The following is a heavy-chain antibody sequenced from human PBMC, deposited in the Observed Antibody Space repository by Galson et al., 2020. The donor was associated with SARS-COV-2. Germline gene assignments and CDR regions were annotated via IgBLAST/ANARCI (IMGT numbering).Heavy chain of an antibody. V-gene: IGHV4-39*07. J-gene: IGHJ4*02. Sequence: SEILSLTCTVSGGSISSSSHYWGWIRQPPGKALEWIGSISYSGSTYYNPSLKSRVTISVDTSKNQFSLKLSSVTAADTAMYYCARGYYDILTGYSKNFDYWGQGTLVTVSS. CDR1: GGSISSSSHY. CDR2: ISYSGST. CDR3: ARGYYDILTGYSKNFDY. D-gene: IGHD3-9*01.